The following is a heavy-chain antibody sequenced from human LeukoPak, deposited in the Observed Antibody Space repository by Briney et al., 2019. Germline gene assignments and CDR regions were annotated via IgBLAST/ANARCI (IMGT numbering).Heavy chain of an antibody. CDR1: GGSISSHY. D-gene: IGHD3-3*01. CDR3: ARVYYDFWSGYHPFDY. V-gene: IGHV4-59*11. CDR2: IYYSGST. J-gene: IGHJ4*02. Sequence: PSETLSLTCTVSGGSISSHYWSWIRQPPGKGLEWIGYIYYSGSTNYNPSLESRVTISVDTSKNQFSLKLSSVTAADTAVYYCARVYYDFWSGYHPFDYLGQGTLVTVSS.